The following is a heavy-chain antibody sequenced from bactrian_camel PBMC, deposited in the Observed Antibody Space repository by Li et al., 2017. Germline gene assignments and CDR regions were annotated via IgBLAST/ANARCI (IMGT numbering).Heavy chain of an antibody. CDR3: AVVTYCRGESCCRLSELIRYSV. D-gene: IGHD2*01. J-gene: IGHJ4*01. CDR1: GFTFSSYY. CDR2: IYSDGSNT. V-gene: IGHV3-2*01. Sequence: VQLVETTGGLVKPEQSVKLSCAASGFTFSSYYMSWVRQAPGKGLEWVPNIYSDGSNTYYADSVKGRFTISRDNAKNTVYLQMNGLKPEDTGMYYWAVVTYCRGESCCRLSELIRYSVWARGTQVTVS.